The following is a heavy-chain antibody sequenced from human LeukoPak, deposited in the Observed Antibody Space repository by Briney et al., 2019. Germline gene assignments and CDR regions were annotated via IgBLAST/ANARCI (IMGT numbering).Heavy chain of an antibody. CDR3: AREGDYRWGSYRRDWFDP. CDR1: GGSFSGYY. V-gene: IGHV4-34*01. D-gene: IGHD3-16*02. J-gene: IGHJ5*02. CDR2: INHSGST. Sequence: PSETLSLTCAVYGGSFSGYYCSWIRQPPEKGLEWIGEINHSGSTNYNPSLKSRVTISVDTSKNQSSLKLSSVTAADTAVYYCAREGDYRWGSYRRDWFDPWGQGILVTVS.